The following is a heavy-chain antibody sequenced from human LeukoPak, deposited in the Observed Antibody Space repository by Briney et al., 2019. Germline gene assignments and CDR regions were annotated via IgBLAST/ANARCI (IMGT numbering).Heavy chain of an antibody. CDR2: IKQDGSEK. J-gene: IGHJ6*02. V-gene: IGHV3-7*01. CDR3: ARDWVTIFGVAFYYYYGMDA. CDR1: GFTFSSYW. D-gene: IGHD3-3*01. Sequence: GGSLRLSCAASGFTFSSYWMSWVRQAPGKGLEWVANIKQDGSEKYYVDSVKGRFTISRDNAKNSLYLQMNSLRAEDTAVYYCARDWVTIFGVAFYYYYGMDAWGQGTTVTVSS.